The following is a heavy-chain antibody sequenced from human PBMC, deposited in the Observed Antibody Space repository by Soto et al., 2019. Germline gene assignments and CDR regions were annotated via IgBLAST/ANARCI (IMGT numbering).Heavy chain of an antibody. CDR1: GGTFSSYA. J-gene: IGHJ5*02. CDR3: ARTNTAMVTGWFDP. V-gene: IGHV1-69*12. D-gene: IGHD5-18*01. Sequence: QVQLVKSGAEVKKPGSSVKVSCKASGGTFSSYAISWVRQAPGQGLEWMGGIIPIFGTANYAQKFQGRVTITADESTSTAYMELSSLRSEDTAMYYCARTNTAMVTGWFDPWGQGTLVTVSS. CDR2: IIPIFGTA.